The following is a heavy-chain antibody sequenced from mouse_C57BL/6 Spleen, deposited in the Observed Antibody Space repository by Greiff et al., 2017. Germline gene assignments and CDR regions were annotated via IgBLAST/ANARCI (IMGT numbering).Heavy chain of an antibody. J-gene: IGHJ2*02. D-gene: IGHD1-1*01. CDR3: ASVYYGSGPHFDY. Sequence: LQESGAELVRPGTSVKMSCKASGYTFTNYWIGWAKQRPGHGLEWIGDIYPGGGYTNYNEKFKGKATMTADKSSSTAYMHFSSLTSAYAAIYSCASVYYGSGPHFDYWGQGTSLTVSS. CDR2: IYPGGGYT. V-gene: IGHV1-63*01. CDR1: GYTFTNYW.